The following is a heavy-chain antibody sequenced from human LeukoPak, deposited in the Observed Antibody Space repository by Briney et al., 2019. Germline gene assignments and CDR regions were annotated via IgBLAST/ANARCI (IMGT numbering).Heavy chain of an antibody. CDR3: ARIPGPHCTSSDCYTLVD. J-gene: IGHJ4*02. V-gene: IGHV3-66*01. D-gene: IGHD2-2*02. CDR2: IYSGGDT. CDR1: GFIVSSNY. Sequence: GGSLRLSCAASGFIVSSNYMSWVRQAPGKGLEWVSIIYSGGDTYYADSVKGRFTISRDNSKNTLSLQMNSLRAEDTAVYYCARIPGPHCTSSDCYTLVDWGQGALVTVSS.